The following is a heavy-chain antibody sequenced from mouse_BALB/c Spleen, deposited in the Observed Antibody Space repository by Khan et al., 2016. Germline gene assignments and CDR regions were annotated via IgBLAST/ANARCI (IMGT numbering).Heavy chain of an antibody. CDR1: GFTFSDYY. V-gene: IGHV5-4*02. Sequence: EVELVESGGGLVKPGGSLKLSCAASGFTFSDYYMYWVRQTPEKRLEWVATISDGGNYTYYPDSVKGRFTISRDNAKKNLYRQMSSLKSEDTAMYYCARGLDWCFDVWGAGTTVTVSS. CDR3: ARGLDWCFDV. J-gene: IGHJ1*01. CDR2: ISDGGNYT.